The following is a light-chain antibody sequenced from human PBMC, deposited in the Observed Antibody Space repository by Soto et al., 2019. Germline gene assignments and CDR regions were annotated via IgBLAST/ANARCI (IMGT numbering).Light chain of an antibody. J-gene: IGKJ1*01. CDR2: GAS. Sequence: DIVLTQSPASLSLPPGERATLSCRASQSVSSSFLAWYQQKPGQAPRLLIYGASRRATGIADRFTGSGSGPDLTLTISRREPEDFAVYYCQQYDSSLTFGLGTKVEIK. CDR3: QQYDSSLT. V-gene: IGKV3-20*01. CDR1: QSVSSSF.